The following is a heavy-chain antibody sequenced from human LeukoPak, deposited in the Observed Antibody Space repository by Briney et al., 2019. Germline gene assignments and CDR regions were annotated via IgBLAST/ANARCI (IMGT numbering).Heavy chain of an antibody. Sequence: SETLSLTCAVSGGSISSGGYSWSWIRQPPGKGLEWIGYIYYSGSPYYNPSLKSRVTMSLDTSKNRFSLKLSSVTAADTAVYYCARACSGGSCYPGEGWGQGTLVTVSS. CDR1: GGSISSGGYS. CDR2: IYYSGSP. V-gene: IGHV4-30-4*07. J-gene: IGHJ4*02. CDR3: ARACSGGSCYPGEG. D-gene: IGHD2-15*01.